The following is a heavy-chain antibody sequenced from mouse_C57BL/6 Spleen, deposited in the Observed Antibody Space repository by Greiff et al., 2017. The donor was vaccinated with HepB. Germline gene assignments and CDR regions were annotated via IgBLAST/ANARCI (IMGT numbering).Heavy chain of an antibody. CDR2: IDPSDSYT. V-gene: IGHV1-69*01. CDR3: ARDYGSSRPFAY. J-gene: IGHJ3*01. CDR1: GYTFTSYW. D-gene: IGHD1-1*01. Sequence: QVQLQQPGAELVMPGASVKLSCKASGYTFTSYWMHWVKQRPGQGLEWIGEIDPSDSYTNYNQKFKGKSTLTVDKSSSTAYMQLSSLTSEDSAVYYCARDYGSSRPFAYWGQGTLVTVSA.